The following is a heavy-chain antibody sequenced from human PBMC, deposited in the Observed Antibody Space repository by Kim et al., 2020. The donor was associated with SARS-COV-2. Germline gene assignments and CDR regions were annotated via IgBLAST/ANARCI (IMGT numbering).Heavy chain of an antibody. V-gene: IGHV3-21*01. Sequence: GGSLRLSCAASGFTFSSYSMNWVRQAPGKGLEWVSSISSSSSYIYYADSVKGRFTISRDNAKNSLYLQMNSLRAEDTAVYYCARAGPMTTVTFSDYWGQGTLVTVSS. CDR1: GFTFSSYS. D-gene: IGHD4-17*01. J-gene: IGHJ4*02. CDR3: ARAGPMTTVTFSDY. CDR2: ISSSSSYI.